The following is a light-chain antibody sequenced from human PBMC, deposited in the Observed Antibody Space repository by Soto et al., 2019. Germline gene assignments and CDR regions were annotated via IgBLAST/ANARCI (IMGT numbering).Light chain of an antibody. CDR2: DVS. V-gene: IGKV3-11*01. CDR3: QQYNNWPLT. Sequence: EIVLTQSPATLSLSPGERATLSCRASQSISNYLAWYQQKPGQAPRLLISDVSSRATGVPARFSGSGSGTDFTLTITSLDPEDFALYYCQQYNNWPLTFGQGTKVDIK. J-gene: IGKJ1*01. CDR1: QSISNY.